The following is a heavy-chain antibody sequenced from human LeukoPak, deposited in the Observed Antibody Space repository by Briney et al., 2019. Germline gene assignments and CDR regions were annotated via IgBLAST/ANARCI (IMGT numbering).Heavy chain of an antibody. D-gene: IGHD3-16*01. J-gene: IGHJ3*02. CDR3: AKDLLGNDLELIREDAFDI. CDR2: VTISGDNT. Sequence: PGGTLRLSCAASGFTFSNFGMSWVRQAPEKGLEWVSSVTISGDNTYYAESVKGRFTISRDNSKNTLYLQMNSLRAEDTAVYYCAKDLLGNDLELIREDAFDIWGQGTMVTVSS. CDR1: GFTFSNFG. V-gene: IGHV3-23*01.